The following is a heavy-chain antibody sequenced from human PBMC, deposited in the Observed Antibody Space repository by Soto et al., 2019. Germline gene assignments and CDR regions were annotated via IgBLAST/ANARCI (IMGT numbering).Heavy chain of an antibody. CDR1: GYTFTRYG. D-gene: IGHD3-16*01. Sequence: QVQLVQSGAEVKNPGASVKVSCKASGYTFTRYGIGWARQAPGQGLEWMGWIKTYNGNTNYAQNVQGRVTLTTDTXASTAYMELRSLRSNDTAIYYCAMVDVYVTPSPQDVWGQGTTVIVSS. CDR2: IKTYNGNT. CDR3: AMVDVYVTPSPQDV. V-gene: IGHV1-18*01. J-gene: IGHJ6*02.